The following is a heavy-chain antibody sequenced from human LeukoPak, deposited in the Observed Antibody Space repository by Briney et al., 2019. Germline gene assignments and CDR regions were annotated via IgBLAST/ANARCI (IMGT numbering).Heavy chain of an antibody. CDR1: GYTFTSYD. V-gene: IGHV1-46*01. J-gene: IGHJ4*02. CDR2: INPSGGST. CDR3: ARDPGGIAVAVLDY. Sequence: ASVKVSCKASGYTFTSYDINWVRQATGQGLEWMGIINPSGGSTSYAQKFQGRVTMTRDTSTSTVYMELSSLRSEGTAVYYCARDPGGIAVAVLDYWGQGTLVTVSS. D-gene: IGHD6-19*01.